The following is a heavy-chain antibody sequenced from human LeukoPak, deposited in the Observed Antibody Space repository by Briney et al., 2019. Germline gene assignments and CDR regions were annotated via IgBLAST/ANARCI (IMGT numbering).Heavy chain of an antibody. CDR2: IHNSRGT. CDR3: GKVGGNSNY. Sequence: SDTLSLTCTVSGGPITSDIFYWHWIRQHPGKGLEWIGSIHNSRGTSYHPSLESRLTISLDTSENQFFLKMSSVTAADTAMYYCGKVGGNSNYWGQGTLVTVSS. J-gene: IGHJ4*02. D-gene: IGHD4-23*01. V-gene: IGHV4-31*03. CDR1: GGPITSDIFY.